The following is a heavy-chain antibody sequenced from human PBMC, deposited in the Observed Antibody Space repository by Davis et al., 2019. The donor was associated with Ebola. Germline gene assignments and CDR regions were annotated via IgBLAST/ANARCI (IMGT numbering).Heavy chain of an antibody. CDR1: GGSISSYY. CDR3: ARARGSGYYFGSSWFDP. J-gene: IGHJ5*02. Sequence: SETLSLTCTVSGGSISSYYWSWIRQPPGKGLEWIGYIYYSGSTNYNPSLKSRVTISVDTSKNQFSLKLSSVTAADTAVYYCARARGSGYYFGSSWFDPWGRGTLVTVSS. CDR2: IYYSGST. D-gene: IGHD3-22*01. V-gene: IGHV4-59*01.